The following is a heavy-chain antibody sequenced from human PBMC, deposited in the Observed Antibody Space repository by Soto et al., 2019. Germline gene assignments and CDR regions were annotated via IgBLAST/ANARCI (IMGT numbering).Heavy chain of an antibody. Sequence: QVQLVESGGGVVQPGRSLRLSCATSGFTFRSYGMHWVRQAPGKGLACLAVISNDGNKKFFADSMKGRLTLSRDNARNTVYLQINSLRAEDTAVYFCGKDTLDCSGGDCPLYYYYGMDVWGQGTTVAVSS. D-gene: IGHD2-21*02. CDR2: ISNDGNKK. CDR1: GFTFRSYG. J-gene: IGHJ6*02. CDR3: GKDTLDCSGGDCPLYYYYGMDV. V-gene: IGHV3-30*18.